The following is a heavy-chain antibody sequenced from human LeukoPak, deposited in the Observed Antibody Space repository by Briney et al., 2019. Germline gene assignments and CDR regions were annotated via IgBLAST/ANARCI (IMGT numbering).Heavy chain of an antibody. V-gene: IGHV3-23*01. CDR3: AKAMSTVMGGTDY. J-gene: IGHJ4*02. Sequence: GGSLRLSRAASGFTFNSYAMSWVRQASGKGLEWVSTVTGSGNATYYADSVKGRFIISRDNSKNTLYLQMDSLRADDTALYYCAKAMSTVMGGTDYWGQGTLVTVSS. CDR2: VTGSGNAT. CDR1: GFTFNSYA. D-gene: IGHD4-17*01.